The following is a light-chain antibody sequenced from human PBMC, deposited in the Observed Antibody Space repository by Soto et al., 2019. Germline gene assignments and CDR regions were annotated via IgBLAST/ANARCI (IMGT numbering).Light chain of an antibody. V-gene: IGLV1-44*01. Sequence: QSVLAQPPSASGTPGQRVTVSCSGSSSNIGSNTVNWYPHLPGTAPKLRIYSSNQRPSGVPDRFSGSKSGTSASLAISGLQSEYEADYYCAAWDDRLNVVVFGGGTQPTVL. CDR1: SSNIGSNT. CDR2: SSN. J-gene: IGLJ2*01. CDR3: AAWDDRLNVVV.